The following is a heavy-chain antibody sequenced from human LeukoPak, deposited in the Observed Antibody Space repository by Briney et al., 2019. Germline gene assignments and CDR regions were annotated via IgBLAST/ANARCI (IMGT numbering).Heavy chain of an antibody. CDR1: GFTVITND. Sequence: GGSLRLSCAASGFTVITNDMTWVRQAPGKGLEWVSVLYSDGNTKYADSVLGRFTISRDNSKNTLYLEMNSLSPDDTAVYYCARGVEPLAANTLAYWGQGTLVTVSS. CDR2: LYSDGNT. D-gene: IGHD1-14*01. CDR3: ARGVEPLAANTLAY. V-gene: IGHV3-53*01. J-gene: IGHJ4*02.